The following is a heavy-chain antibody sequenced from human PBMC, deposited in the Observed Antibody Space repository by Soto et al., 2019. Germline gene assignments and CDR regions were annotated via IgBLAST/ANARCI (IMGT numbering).Heavy chain of an antibody. D-gene: IGHD4-17*01. CDR3: ARTTAVPNTLRSRYFFDY. CDR2: VYYSGTT. J-gene: IGHJ4*02. CDR1: WGSVIDNSGY. Sequence: TLETLCVICSVSWGSVIDNSGYRSLIRQPPGKRLEWIGYVYYSGTTNYNPSLKSRVTISVDLSKNRFSLRLSSVTTADTALYYCARTTAVPNTLRSRYFFDYWGQGTLVTV. V-gene: IGHV4-61*01.